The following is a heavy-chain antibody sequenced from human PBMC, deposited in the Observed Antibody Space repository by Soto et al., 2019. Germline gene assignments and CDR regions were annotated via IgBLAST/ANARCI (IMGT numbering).Heavy chain of an antibody. D-gene: IGHD6-19*01. Sequence: EVQLLESGGGLVQPGGSLRLCCAASGFTFSSYAMNWVRQAPGKGLEWVSVISGSGGSTYYADSVKGRFTISRDNSKNTLYLQMNSLRAEDTAVYSCASRSSGWYFDYWGQGTLVTVSS. V-gene: IGHV3-23*01. J-gene: IGHJ4*02. CDR1: GFTFSSYA. CDR3: ASRSSGWYFDY. CDR2: ISGSGGST.